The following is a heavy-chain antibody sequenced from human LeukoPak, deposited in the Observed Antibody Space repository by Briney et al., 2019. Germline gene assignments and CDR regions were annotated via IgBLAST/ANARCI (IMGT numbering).Heavy chain of an antibody. CDR1: GFTFSHSA. V-gene: IGHV3-23*01. D-gene: IGHD1-14*01. CDR3: AKDIKGTNYYYYGMAA. Sequence: GGSLRLSCAASGFTFSHSAMTWVRQAPGKGLDWLSAINGDGGRTYHADSVKGRFTISRDNSKNTLYLQMNSLRVEDTAVYYCAKDIKGTNYYYYGMAAWGQGTTVTVSS. J-gene: IGHJ6*02. CDR2: INGDGGRT.